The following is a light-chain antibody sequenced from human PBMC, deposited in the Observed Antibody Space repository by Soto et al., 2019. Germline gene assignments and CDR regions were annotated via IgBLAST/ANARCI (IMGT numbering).Light chain of an antibody. CDR1: QDISNY. CDR2: GAS. Sequence: DIQMTQSPSSLSASVGDRVTITCRASQDISNYLVWYQQKPGKGPNLLIYGASTLQSGVPSRFSGSGSGTDFTLTISSLQPEDVATYYCQKYTSAPSFGGGTKLEIK. CDR3: QKYTSAPS. J-gene: IGKJ4*01. V-gene: IGKV1-27*01.